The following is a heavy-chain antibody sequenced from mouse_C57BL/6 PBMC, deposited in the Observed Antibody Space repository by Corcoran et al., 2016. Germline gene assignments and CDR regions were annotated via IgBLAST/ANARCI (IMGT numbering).Heavy chain of an antibody. CDR1: GYTFTDYY. Sequence: EVQLQQSGPELVKPGASVKISCKASGYTFTDYYMNWVKQSHGKSLEWIGDINPNNGGTSYNQKFKGKATLTVDKSSSTAYMELRSLTSEDSAVYYCARPSYGYEVYYAMDYWGQGTSVTVSS. D-gene: IGHD2-2*01. CDR2: INPNNGGT. CDR3: ARPSYGYEVYYAMDY. J-gene: IGHJ4*01. V-gene: IGHV1-26*01.